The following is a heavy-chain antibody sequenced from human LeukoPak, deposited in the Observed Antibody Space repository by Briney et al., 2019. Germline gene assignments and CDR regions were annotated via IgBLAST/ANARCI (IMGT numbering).Heavy chain of an antibody. CDR1: GFTFSSYW. CDR2: ISYDGSNK. D-gene: IGHD6-13*01. Sequence: PGGSLRLSCAASGFTFSSYWMSWVRQAPGKGLEWVAVISYDGSNKYYADSVKGRFTISRDNSKNTLYLQMNSLRAEDTAVYYCVSMPVSYSSSSGFWGQGTLVTVSS. V-gene: IGHV3-30*03. J-gene: IGHJ4*02. CDR3: VSMPVSYSSSSGF.